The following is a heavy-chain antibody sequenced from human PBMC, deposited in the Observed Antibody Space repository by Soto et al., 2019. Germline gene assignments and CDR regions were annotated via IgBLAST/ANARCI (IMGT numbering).Heavy chain of an antibody. D-gene: IGHD1-26*01. CDR2: IGPESGAT. CDR3: GRGRSGQIVVFY. V-gene: IGHV1-2*02. Sequence: ASVKVSCKASGYTFTGHYIHWVRQAPEQGPEWMGEIGPESGATRYAEKFQGRVTMTLDTSITTVYMELKNLSPDDTAVYYCGRGRSGQIVVFYWGQGTPVTVSS. CDR1: GYTFTGHY. J-gene: IGHJ4*02.